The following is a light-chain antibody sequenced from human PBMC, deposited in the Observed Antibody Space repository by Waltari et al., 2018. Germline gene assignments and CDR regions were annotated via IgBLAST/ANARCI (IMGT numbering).Light chain of an antibody. CDR1: QDISNY. CDR3: QQYNSYPLT. Sequence: DIQMTQSPSSLSASVGDRVTITGRASQDISNYLAWFQQKPGNAPKSLISAASSLQSGVPSKFSGSGSGTDFTLTISNLQAEDFATYYCQQYNSYPLTFGGGTKVEIK. J-gene: IGKJ4*01. CDR2: AAS. V-gene: IGKV1-16*02.